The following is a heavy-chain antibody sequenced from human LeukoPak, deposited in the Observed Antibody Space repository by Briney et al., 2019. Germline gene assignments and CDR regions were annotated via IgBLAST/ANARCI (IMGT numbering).Heavy chain of an antibody. CDR1: GFTFSSYW. V-gene: IGHV3-7*01. J-gene: IGHJ4*02. Sequence: PGGSLRLSCAASGFTFSSYWMSWVRQAPGKGLEWVANIKQDGSEKYYVDSVKGRFTISRDNAKNSRYLQMNSLRAEETAVYYCARDIATVTTSDWGQGTLVTVSS. CDR2: IKQDGSEK. D-gene: IGHD4-17*01. CDR3: ARDIATVTTSD.